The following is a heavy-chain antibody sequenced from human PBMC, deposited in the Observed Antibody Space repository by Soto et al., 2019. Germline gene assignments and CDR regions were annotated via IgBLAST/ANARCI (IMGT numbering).Heavy chain of an antibody. J-gene: IGHJ3*02. CDR2: ISTGNGNT. CDR1: GYTFTYYA. CDR3: ARENIVSRVGAPDI. D-gene: IGHD5-12*01. Sequence: GASVKVSCKASGYTFTYYAIYWVRQAPGQRLEWMGWISTGNGNTKYSQKFQGRATINRDTSASTVYIELSSLRSDDTAVYYCARENIVSRVGAPDIWGQGTVVTVSS. V-gene: IGHV1-3*04.